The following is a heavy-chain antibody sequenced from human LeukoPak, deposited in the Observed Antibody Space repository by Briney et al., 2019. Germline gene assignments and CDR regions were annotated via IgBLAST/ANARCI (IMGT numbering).Heavy chain of an antibody. CDR1: GDIVSSNGAT. D-gene: IGHD1-1*01. CDR2: TYYRAKCYN. V-gene: IGHV6-1*01. CDR3: ARARGTYNYHDY. Sequence: SQTLSLTCAISGDIVSSNGATWNWIRQSPSRGLEWLVRTYYRAKCYNHYAVSMKTRITLNPHTSKNQFSLQLNSVTPEDAAVYYCARARGTYNYHDYWGQGTLVTVSS. J-gene: IGHJ4*02.